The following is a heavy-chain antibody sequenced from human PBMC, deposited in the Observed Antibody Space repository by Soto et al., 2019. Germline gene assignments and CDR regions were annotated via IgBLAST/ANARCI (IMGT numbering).Heavy chain of an antibody. CDR1: GFTFSSY. CDR3: AKDGTSNSYYYGMDV. D-gene: IGHD1-26*01. CDR2: ISYDGSNR. V-gene: IGHV3-30*18. Sequence: GGSLRLSCAASGFTFSSYGDYGMHWVRQAPGKGLEWVAVISYDGSNRYYADSVKGRFTISRDNSKNTLYLQMDSLRAEDTAVYYCAKDGTSNSYYYGMDVWGQGTTVTVSS. J-gene: IGHJ6*02.